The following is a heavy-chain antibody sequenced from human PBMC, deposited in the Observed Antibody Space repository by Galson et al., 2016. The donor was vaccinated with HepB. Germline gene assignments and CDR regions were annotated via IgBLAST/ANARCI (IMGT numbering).Heavy chain of an antibody. Sequence: PALVKRTQTLTLTCTFSGFSLTASGVGVGWIRQPPGKALEWLALIYWNDDKRYSPSLKSRLTITKDTSKNQVVLTMTNMDPVDTATYYGAHRKRIYSRSLYFFDYWGQGTLVTVSS. V-gene: IGHV2-5*01. CDR1: GFSLTASGVG. D-gene: IGHD3-10*01. J-gene: IGHJ4*02. CDR2: IYWNDDK. CDR3: AHRKRIYSRSLYFFDY.